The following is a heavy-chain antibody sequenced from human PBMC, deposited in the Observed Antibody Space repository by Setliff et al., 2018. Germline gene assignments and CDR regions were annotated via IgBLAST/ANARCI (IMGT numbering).Heavy chain of an antibody. J-gene: IGHJ6*04. Sequence: PGESLKISCSGSGFNFSNYEINWVRQAPGKGLEWISYISSIGRLIHYADSVKGRFTVFRGNAGNSVHLQMNNLRADDAAIYYCASPPIRQYNYYMDVWGKGTTVTVSS. CDR1: GFNFSNYE. D-gene: IGHD1-20*01. V-gene: IGHV3-48*03. CDR2: ISSIGRLI. CDR3: ASPPIRQYNYYMDV.